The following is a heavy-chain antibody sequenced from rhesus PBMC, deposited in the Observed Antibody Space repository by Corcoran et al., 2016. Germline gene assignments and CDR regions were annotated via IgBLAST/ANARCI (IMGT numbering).Heavy chain of an antibody. CDR1: GGSISGGYG. D-gene: IGHD1-26*01. CDR3: ARDRDNWNYFDY. J-gene: IGHJ4*01. Sequence: QVQLQESGPGLLKPSETLSLTCAVSGGSISGGYGCGWIRRPPGKGLEWVGSINSSSGNTYYNPSLKSRVTISTDTSKNQFSLKVSSVTAADTAVYYCARDRDNWNYFDYWGQGVLVTVSS. CDR2: INSSSGNT. V-gene: IGHV4S7*01.